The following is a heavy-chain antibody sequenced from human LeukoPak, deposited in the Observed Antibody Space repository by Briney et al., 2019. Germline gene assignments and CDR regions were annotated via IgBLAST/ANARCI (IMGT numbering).Heavy chain of an antibody. CDR2: INHSGST. CDR3: ARGVDI. J-gene: IGHJ3*02. Sequence: SETLSLTCAVYGGSFSGYYWSWIRQPPGKGLEWIGEINHSGSTNHNPSLKSRVTISVDTSKNQFSLKLSSVTAADTAVYYCARGVDIWGQGTMVTVSS. V-gene: IGHV4-34*01. CDR1: GGSFSGYY.